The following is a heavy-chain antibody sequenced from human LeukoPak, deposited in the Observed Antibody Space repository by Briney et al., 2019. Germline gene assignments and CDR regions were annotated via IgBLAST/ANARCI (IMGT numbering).Heavy chain of an antibody. CDR3: ARVYSRGPFDS. CDR1: GFTFSTYW. V-gene: IGHV3-74*01. Sequence: GGSLRLSCAASGFTFSTYWMHWVRQAPGKGLVWVSRVNSDGSGTTYADSVKGRFTISRDNAKNTLYLQMNSLRAEDTAMYYCARVYSRGPFDSWGHGTLVTVSS. CDR2: VNSDGSGT. D-gene: IGHD6-13*01. J-gene: IGHJ4*01.